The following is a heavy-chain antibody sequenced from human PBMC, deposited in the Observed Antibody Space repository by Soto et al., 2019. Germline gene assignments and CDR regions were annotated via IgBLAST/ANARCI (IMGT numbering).Heavy chain of an antibody. V-gene: IGHV5-10-1*01. D-gene: IGHD1-7*01. J-gene: IGHJ6*02. CDR2: IDHSDSYT. CDR1: GYSFTSYW. Sequence: GESLKICLKGSGYSFTSYWINGVRQMPGKGLEWMGRIDHSDSYTNYSPSLQGRVTITRDTSASTSYMELSSLISEDTAVYYCARLGTSYYGMDVWGQGTTVTVSS. CDR3: ARLGTSYYGMDV.